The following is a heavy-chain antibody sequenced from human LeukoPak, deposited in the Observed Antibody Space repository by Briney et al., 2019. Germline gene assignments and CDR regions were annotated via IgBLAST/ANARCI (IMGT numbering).Heavy chain of an antibody. CDR3: AKVGGDYDFWSGVPKWFDP. J-gene: IGHJ5*02. Sequence: PGASLRLSCAASEFTFSSYAMSWVRQAPGKGLEWVSAISGSGGSTYYADSVKGRFTISRDNSKNTLYLQMNSLRAEDTAVYYCAKVGGDYDFWSGVPKWFDPWGQGTLVTVSS. D-gene: IGHD3-3*01. CDR1: EFTFSSYA. CDR2: ISGSGGST. V-gene: IGHV3-23*01.